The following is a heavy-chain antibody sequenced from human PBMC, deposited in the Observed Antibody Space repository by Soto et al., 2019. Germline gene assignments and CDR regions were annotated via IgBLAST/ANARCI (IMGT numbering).Heavy chain of an antibody. J-gene: IGHJ4*02. CDR3: ATSRTSIAVAGETEYYFDY. Sequence: ASVKVSCKTSGYTFTDFYMHWLRQAPGKGLEWMGWINPNSGGPKYAQNFQGWVTMTRDTSLSTAYMELSRLRSEDTAVYYCATSRTSIAVAGETEYYFDYWGQGTLVTVSS. V-gene: IGHV1-2*04. D-gene: IGHD6-19*01. CDR2: INPNSGGP. CDR1: GYTFTDFY.